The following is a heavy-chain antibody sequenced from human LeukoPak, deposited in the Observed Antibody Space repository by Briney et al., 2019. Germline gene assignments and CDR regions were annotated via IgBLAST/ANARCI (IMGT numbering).Heavy chain of an antibody. D-gene: IGHD4-17*01. CDR2: ISGSGGST. CDR1: GFTFSSYA. V-gene: IGHV3-23*01. Sequence: PGGSLRLSCAASGFTFSSYAMSWVRQAPGKGLEWVSAISGSGGSTYYADSVKGRFTISRDNSKNTLYLQMNSLRAEDTAVYYRAKQPVTTLPYAEYFQHWGQGTLVTVSS. J-gene: IGHJ1*01. CDR3: AKQPVTTLPYAEYFQH.